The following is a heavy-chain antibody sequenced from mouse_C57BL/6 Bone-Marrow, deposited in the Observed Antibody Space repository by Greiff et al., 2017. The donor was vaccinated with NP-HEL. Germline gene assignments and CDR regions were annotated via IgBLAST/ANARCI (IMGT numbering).Heavy chain of an antibody. Sequence: EVQLVESGGGLVKPGGSLKLSCAASGFTFSDYGMHWVRQAPEKGLEWVAYISSGSSTIYYADTVKGRFTISRDNAKNTLFLQITSLRAEDTAMYYCAKKKGWLLGAMDYWGQGTSVTVSS. CDR2: ISSGSSTI. CDR1: GFTFSDYG. V-gene: IGHV5-17*01. D-gene: IGHD2-3*01. CDR3: AKKKGWLLGAMDY. J-gene: IGHJ4*01.